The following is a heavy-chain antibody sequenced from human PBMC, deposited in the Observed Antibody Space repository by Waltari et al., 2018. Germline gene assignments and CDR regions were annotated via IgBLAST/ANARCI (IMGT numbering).Heavy chain of an antibody. CDR3: ARDLRLGMRGMDV. CDR1: GFTVSSNY. Sequence: EVQLVESGGGLVQPGGSLRLSCAASGFTVSSNYMSWVRQAPGKGLEWVSVFYSGVSTYYAASVKGRFTISRDNSKNTLYLQMNSLRAEDTAVYYCARDLRLGMRGMDVWGQGTTVTVSS. D-gene: IGHD7-27*01. V-gene: IGHV3-66*02. CDR2: FYSGVST. J-gene: IGHJ6*02.